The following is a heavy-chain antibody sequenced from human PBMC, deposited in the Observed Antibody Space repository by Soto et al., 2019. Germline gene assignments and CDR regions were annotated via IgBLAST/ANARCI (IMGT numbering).Heavy chain of an antibody. CDR3: ARMDGDYNYYALDV. D-gene: IGHD4-17*01. CDR2: FFSDVER. J-gene: IGHJ6*02. CDR1: GFSLSNGRMG. Sequence: KESVPVLVKPTETLTLTCTVSGFSLSNGRMGVSWIRQPPGKPLEWLAHFFSDVERSYSASMQSRLTLSTDTSGSQVVLTMTNMDPVDTATYYCARMDGDYNYYALDVWGQGTTVTVSS. V-gene: IGHV2-26*01.